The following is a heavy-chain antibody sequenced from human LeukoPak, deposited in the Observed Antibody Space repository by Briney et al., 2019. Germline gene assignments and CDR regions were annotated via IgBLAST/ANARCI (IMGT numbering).Heavy chain of an antibody. CDR2: ISHSGST. J-gene: IGHJ4*02. D-gene: IGHD5-12*01. CDR1: GGSFSGYY. CDR3: AAQYSGYVRLDY. V-gene: IGHV4-34*01. Sequence: SETLSLTCAVYGGSFSGYYWSWIRRPPGKGLEWSGEISHSGSTNYNPSLKSRVTISVDTSKNQFSLKLSSVTAADTAVYYCAAQYSGYVRLDYWGQGTLVTVSS.